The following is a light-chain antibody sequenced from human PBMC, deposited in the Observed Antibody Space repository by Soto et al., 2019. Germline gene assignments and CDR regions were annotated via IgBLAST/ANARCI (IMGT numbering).Light chain of an antibody. CDR3: QHYNYWPPKT. CDR1: QSISTSS. CDR2: GAF. Sequence: EIVLTQSPGTLSLSPGERATLNCRASQSISTSSLAWYRQKPGQAPRLLIYGAFNRATGIPDRFSGSGSGTDFTLTISSLQSEDFAVYYCQHYNYWPPKTFGQGTKVDIK. V-gene: IGKV3-20*01. J-gene: IGKJ1*01.